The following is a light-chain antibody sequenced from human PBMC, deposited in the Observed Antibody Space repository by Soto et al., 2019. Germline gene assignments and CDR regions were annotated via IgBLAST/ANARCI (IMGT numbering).Light chain of an antibody. Sequence: EIVMTQSPATLSVSPGESATLSCRASQSVNTNLAWYQQKPGRAPRLLLHGASNRATGIPARFSRSGSGTEFTLNISRLQSEDFAVYYCQVYNNLPPHTFGQGIKLEIK. J-gene: IGKJ2*01. CDR2: GAS. V-gene: IGKV3-15*01. CDR1: QSVNTN. CDR3: QVYNNLPPHT.